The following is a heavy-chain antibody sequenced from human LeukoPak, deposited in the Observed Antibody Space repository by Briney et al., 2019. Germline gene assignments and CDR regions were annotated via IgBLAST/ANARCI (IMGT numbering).Heavy chain of an antibody. CDR2: FDPEDGET. D-gene: IGHD4-17*01. CDR3: TTETVGMTTVIEYYFDY. V-gene: IGHV1-24*01. Sequence: GASVKVSCKVSGYTLTELSMHWVRQAPGKGLEWMGGFDPEDGETIYAQKFQGRVTMTEDTSTDTAYMELSSLRSEDTAVYYCTTETVGMTTVIEYYFDYWGQGTLVTVSS. CDR1: GYTLTELS. J-gene: IGHJ4*02.